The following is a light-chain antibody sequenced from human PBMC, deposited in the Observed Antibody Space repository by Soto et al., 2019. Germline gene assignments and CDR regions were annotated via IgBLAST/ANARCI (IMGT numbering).Light chain of an antibody. CDR1: NIETYS. Sequence: SYELTQPPWVSVFPGQTATITCGGTNIETYSVHWYQLKPGQAPVLVVYDDSDRPSGIPERFSGSYSGNTASLTISRVEAGDEADYYCQVWHSISDHVVFGGGTKLTVL. V-gene: IGLV3-21*02. CDR2: DDS. J-gene: IGLJ2*01. CDR3: QVWHSISDHVV.